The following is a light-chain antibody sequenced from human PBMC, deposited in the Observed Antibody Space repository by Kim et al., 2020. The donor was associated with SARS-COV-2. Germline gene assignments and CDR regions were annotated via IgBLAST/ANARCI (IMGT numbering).Light chain of an antibody. CDR3: ETWGTGIQV. V-gene: IGLV4-69*01. Sequence: QLVLTQSPSASASLGASVKLTCTLSSGHSNYAIAWHQQQPEKGPRYLMKLKSDGSHSKGDGIPDRFSGSSSGAERYLTISSLQSEDEADYYCETWGTGIQVFGGWTQLTVL. CDR1: SGHSNYA. CDR2: LKSDGSH. J-gene: IGLJ2*01.